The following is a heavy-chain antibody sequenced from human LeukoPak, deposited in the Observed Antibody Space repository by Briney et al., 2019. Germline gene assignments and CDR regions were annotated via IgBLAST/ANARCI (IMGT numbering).Heavy chain of an antibody. CDR2: ISASSSSI. V-gene: IGHV3-48*02. J-gene: IGHJ1*01. CDR1: GFTFSGYS. CDR3: ARRAAGRPGADYFQH. Sequence: PGGSLRLSCAASGFTFSGYSMNWVRQAVGKGLEWVSYISASSSSIYYADSVKGRFTIYRDNAKNSLYLQMNSLRDEDTAVYYCARRAAGRPGADYFQHWGQGILVTVSS. D-gene: IGHD3-10*01.